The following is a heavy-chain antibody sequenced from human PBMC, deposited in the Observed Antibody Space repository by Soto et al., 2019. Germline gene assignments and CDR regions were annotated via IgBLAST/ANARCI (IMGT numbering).Heavy chain of an antibody. D-gene: IGHD3-3*01. CDR1: GYTFTSYG. CDR3: ARTAAHYYFWSGYRRWFYP. Sequence: GASVKVSCKACGYTFTSYGISWVRQAPGQGLEWMGWISAYNGNTNYAQKLQGRVTMTTDTSTSTAYMELRSLRSDDTAVYYCARTAAHYYFWSGYRRWFYPSAQGSLVTVSS. V-gene: IGHV1-18*01. CDR2: ISAYNGNT. J-gene: IGHJ5*01.